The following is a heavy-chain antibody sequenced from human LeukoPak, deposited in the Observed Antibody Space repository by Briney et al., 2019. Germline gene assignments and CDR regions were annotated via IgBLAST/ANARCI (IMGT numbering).Heavy chain of an antibody. J-gene: IGHJ3*01. D-gene: IGHD6-19*01. CDR1: GFTVSTKY. CDR3: ARGMGLVQGDTFDF. Sequence: GGSLRLSCAASGFTVSTKYMSWVCQAPGKGLEWVSVIYSGGTTYYADSVKGRFTISRDNSKNTLSLQMNSLRVEDTAVYYCARGMGLVQGDTFDFWGQGTMVIVSS. CDR2: IYSGGTT. V-gene: IGHV3-66*01.